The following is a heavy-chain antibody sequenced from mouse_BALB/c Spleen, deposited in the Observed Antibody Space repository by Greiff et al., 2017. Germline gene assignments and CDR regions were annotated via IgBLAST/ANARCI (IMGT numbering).Heavy chain of an antibody. Sequence: EVQLQQSGPELVKPGASVKIPCKASGYTFTDYNMDWVKQSHGKSLEWIGDINPNNGGTNYNQKFKGKATLTVDKSSSTAYMELRSLTSEDTAVYYCARRKKSGAMDYWGQGTSVTVSS. V-gene: IGHV1-18*01. J-gene: IGHJ4*01. CDR1: GYTFTDYN. CDR3: ARRKKSGAMDY. CDR2: INPNNGGT. D-gene: IGHD3-1*01.